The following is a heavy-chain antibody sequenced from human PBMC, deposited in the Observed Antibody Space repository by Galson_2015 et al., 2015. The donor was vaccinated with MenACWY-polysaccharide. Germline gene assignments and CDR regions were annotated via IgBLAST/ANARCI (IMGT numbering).Heavy chain of an antibody. J-gene: IGHJ4*02. V-gene: IGHV3-7*01. Sequence: SLRLSCAASGFSFNNHWMNWVRQASGKGLEWVANMNQDGSTKYSIDSVKGRFTISRDNAKNSLSLQMNSLRGDDTAVYYCARGGLPGAMDFWGQGTLVTVSS. CDR1: GFSFNNHW. CDR3: ARGGLPGAMDF. CDR2: MNQDGSTK. D-gene: IGHD2-2*01.